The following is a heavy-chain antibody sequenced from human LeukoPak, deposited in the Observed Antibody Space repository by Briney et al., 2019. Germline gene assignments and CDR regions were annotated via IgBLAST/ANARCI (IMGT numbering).Heavy chain of an antibody. D-gene: IGHD1-7*01. Sequence: ASVTVSCKASGYTFTVYYMHWVRQAPGQGLEWMGWINPNSGGTNYAQKFQGRVTITRDTAISTAYMELSRLRSDDTAVYYCAREGSTTFDYWGQGTLVTVSA. CDR1: GYTFTVYY. V-gene: IGHV1-2*02. J-gene: IGHJ4*02. CDR2: INPNSGGT. CDR3: AREGSTTFDY.